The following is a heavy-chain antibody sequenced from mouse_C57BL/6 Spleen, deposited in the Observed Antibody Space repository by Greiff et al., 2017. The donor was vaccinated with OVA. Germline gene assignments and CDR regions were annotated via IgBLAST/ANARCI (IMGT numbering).Heavy chain of an antibody. D-gene: IGHD1-1*01. CDR2: IDPETGGT. J-gene: IGHJ3*01. Sequence: QVQLQQSGAELVRPGASVTLSCKASGYTFTDYEMHWVKQTPVHGLEWIGAIDPETGGTAYNQKFKGKAILTADKSSSTAYMALRSLTSEDSAVYYCTRQAYYYGSRFAYWGQGTLVTVSA. CDR3: TRQAYYYGSRFAY. V-gene: IGHV1-15*01. CDR1: GYTFTDYE.